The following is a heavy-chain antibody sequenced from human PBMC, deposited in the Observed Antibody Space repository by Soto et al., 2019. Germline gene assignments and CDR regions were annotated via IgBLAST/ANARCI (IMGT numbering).Heavy chain of an antibody. Sequence: ASVKVSCKASGYTFTSYYMHWVRQAPGQGLEWMGIINPSGGSTSYAQKFQGRVTMTRDTSTSTVYMELSSLRSEDTAVYYCARDGAGRLVPTGVSPATRRGGDAFDIWGQGTMVTVSS. V-gene: IGHV1-46*01. CDR1: GYTFTSYY. CDR2: INPSGGST. CDR3: ARDGAGRLVPTGVSPATRRGGDAFDI. D-gene: IGHD6-6*01. J-gene: IGHJ3*02.